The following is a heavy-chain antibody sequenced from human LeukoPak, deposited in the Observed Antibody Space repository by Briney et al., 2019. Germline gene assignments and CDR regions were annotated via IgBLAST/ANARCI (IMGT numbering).Heavy chain of an antibody. CDR2: ISYDGSNK. J-gene: IGHJ6*02. CDR1: GFTFSSYA. Sequence: PGRSLRLSCAASGFTFSSYAMHWVRQAPGKGLEWVAVISYDGSNKYYADSVKGRFTISRDNSKNTLYLQMNSLGAEDTAVYYCAKDQSGSYVYGMDVWGQGTTVTVSS. D-gene: IGHD1-26*01. CDR3: AKDQSGSYVYGMDV. V-gene: IGHV3-30-3*01.